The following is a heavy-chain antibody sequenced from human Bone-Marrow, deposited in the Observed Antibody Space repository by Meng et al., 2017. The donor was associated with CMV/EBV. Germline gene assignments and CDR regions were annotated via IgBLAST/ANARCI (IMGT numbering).Heavy chain of an antibody. CDR2: ISAYNGNT. CDR3: ARGKVGELLYDY. J-gene: IGHJ4*02. Sequence: VHRVQSEAKRKKPVDQVKVSCKASGYTFTSYGISWVRQAPGKGLEWMGWISAYNGNTNYAQKLQGRVTMTTDTSTSTAYMELRSLRSDDTAVYYCARGKVGELLYDYWGQGTLVTVSS. D-gene: IGHD1-26*01. V-gene: IGHV1-18*01. CDR1: GYTFTSYG.